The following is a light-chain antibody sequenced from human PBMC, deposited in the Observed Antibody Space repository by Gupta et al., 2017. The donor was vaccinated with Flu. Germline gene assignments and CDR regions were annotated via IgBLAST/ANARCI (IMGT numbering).Light chain of an antibody. V-gene: IGKV3-11*01. J-gene: IGKJ4*01. CDR3: HQQRNCTPVIT. Sequence: VVLTQSRATLSLSPGDSGTLSWRARYSVGRYVDWYKQKHSPAPRPLLFDAADRTGGGGVRYSGSGCGADLNLTLSIRDPEDFDMSYCHQQRNCTPVITFGRGTRVEIK. CDR2: DAA. CDR1: YSVGRY.